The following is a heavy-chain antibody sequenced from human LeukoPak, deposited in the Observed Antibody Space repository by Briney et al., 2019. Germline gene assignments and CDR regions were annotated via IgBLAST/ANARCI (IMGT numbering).Heavy chain of an antibody. D-gene: IGHD3-22*01. V-gene: IGHV4-59*01. CDR2: IYYSGST. Sequence: SETLSLTCTVSGGSISSYYWSWIRQPPGKGLEWIGYIYYSGSTNYNPSLKSRVTISVDTPKNQFSLKLSSVTAADTAVYYCARDQLVVITTRIVYYYGMDVWGQGTTVTVSS. CDR3: ARDQLVVITTRIVYYYGMDV. J-gene: IGHJ6*02. CDR1: GGSISSYY.